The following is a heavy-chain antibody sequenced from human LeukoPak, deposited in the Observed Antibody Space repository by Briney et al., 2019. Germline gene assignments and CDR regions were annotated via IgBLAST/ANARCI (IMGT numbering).Heavy chain of an antibody. D-gene: IGHD6-19*01. CDR1: GGSISSYY. Sequence: PSETLSLTCTVSGGSISSYYWSWIRQPPGKGLEWIGYIYYSGSTYYNPSLKSRVTIFVDTSKNQFSLKLNSVTAADTAVYYCTRHIGWTFDYWGQGTLVTVSS. CDR2: IYYSGST. V-gene: IGHV4-59*08. CDR3: TRHIGWTFDY. J-gene: IGHJ4*02.